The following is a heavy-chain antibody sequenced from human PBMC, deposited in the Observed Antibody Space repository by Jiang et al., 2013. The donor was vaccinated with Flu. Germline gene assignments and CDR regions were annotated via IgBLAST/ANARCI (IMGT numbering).Heavy chain of an antibody. CDR3: ATDLAFMVHTIEQQRRGEDY. V-gene: IGHV1-69*04. CDR2: IVPIVGMP. D-gene: IGHD3-10*01. J-gene: IGHJ4*02. Sequence: GAEVKKPGSSVRVSCRASGGTFSTYTINWVRQAPGQGLEWMGSIVPIVGMPDYSPKFQGRVTITADRSTSTAFLELSSLRSEATAVYYCATDLAFMVHTIEQQRRGEDYWGQGTLVTVSS. CDR1: GGTFSTYT.